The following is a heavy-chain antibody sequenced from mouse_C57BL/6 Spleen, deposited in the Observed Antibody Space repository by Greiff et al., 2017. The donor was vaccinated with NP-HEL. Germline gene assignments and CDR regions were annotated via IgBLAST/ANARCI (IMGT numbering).Heavy chain of an antibody. CDR1: GYTFTTYP. CDR2: FHPYNDDT. CDR3: ARRAYSSSYWYFDV. V-gene: IGHV1-47*01. D-gene: IGHD1-1*01. J-gene: IGHJ1*03. Sequence: QVQLKQSGAELVKPGASVKMSCKASGYTFTTYPIEWMKQNHGKSLEWIGNFHPYNDDTKYNEKFKGKATLTVEKSSSTVYLELIRLTSDDSAVYYGARRAYSSSYWYFDVWGTGTTVTVSS.